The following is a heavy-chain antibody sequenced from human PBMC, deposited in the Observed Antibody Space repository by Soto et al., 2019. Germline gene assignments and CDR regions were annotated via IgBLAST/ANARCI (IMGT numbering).Heavy chain of an antibody. D-gene: IGHD2-21*01. Sequence: QVQLQQWGAGLLKPSETLSLTCAVYGGSFSGFYWSWVRQPPGKGLEWIGEINHSGSINQNVSLKRRVTISVDTSRNQFSLKLTSVTAADTAVYYCARIPSRHFYYYDGMDVWGQGTTVTVSS. J-gene: IGHJ6*02. CDR2: INHSGSI. CDR1: GGSFSGFY. V-gene: IGHV4-34*01. CDR3: ARIPSRHFYYYDGMDV.